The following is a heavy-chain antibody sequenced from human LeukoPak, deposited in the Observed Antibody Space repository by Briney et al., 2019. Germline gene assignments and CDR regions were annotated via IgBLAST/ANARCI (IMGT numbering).Heavy chain of an antibody. CDR3: DSSSWGHNWFDP. CDR1: GVTFSSYA. CDR2: ISGSGGST. V-gene: IGHV3-23*01. D-gene: IGHD6-13*01. J-gene: IGHJ5*02. Sequence: GGSLRLSCAASGVTFSSYAMSWVRQAPGRGLEWVSAISGSGGSTYYADSVKGRFTISRDNSKNTLYLQMNSLRAEDTAVYYCDSSSWGHNWFDPWGQGTLVTVSS.